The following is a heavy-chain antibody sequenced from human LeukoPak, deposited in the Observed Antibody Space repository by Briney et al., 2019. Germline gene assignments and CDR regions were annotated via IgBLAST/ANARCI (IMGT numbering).Heavy chain of an antibody. Sequence: GESLKISCNSSGYSFTSYWIGWVRQVPGKGLEWMGIIYPGDSDTRFSPSFQGQVTMSVDKSIGTAYLEWSSLKASDTAIYYCARRYYYDSSGYFDSWGQGTLVIVSS. V-gene: IGHV5-51*01. J-gene: IGHJ4*02. CDR2: IYPGDSDT. CDR1: GYSFTSYW. D-gene: IGHD3-22*01. CDR3: ARRYYYDSSGYFDS.